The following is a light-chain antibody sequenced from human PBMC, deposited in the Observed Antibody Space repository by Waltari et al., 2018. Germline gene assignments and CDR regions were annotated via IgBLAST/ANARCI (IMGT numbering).Light chain of an antibody. Sequence: DIQMTQSPSTLSASVGDRVTITCRASQSISSWLAWYQQKPGKAPKLLINKASSLESGVPSRFSGSGSGTEFTLTISSLQPEDFATYYCQQSYSLPWTFGQGTNVEVK. CDR1: QSISSW. CDR2: KAS. CDR3: QQSYSLPWT. V-gene: IGKV1-5*03. J-gene: IGKJ1*01.